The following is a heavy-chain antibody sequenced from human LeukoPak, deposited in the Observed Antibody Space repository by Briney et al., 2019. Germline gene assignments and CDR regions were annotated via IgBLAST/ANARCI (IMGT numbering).Heavy chain of an antibody. J-gene: IGHJ2*01. CDR1: GGSISSGASD. V-gene: IGHV4-31*03. CDR3: ARAARQGFTMIVVPFFYFDL. Sequence: KTSETLSLTCTVSGGSISSGASDWGWIRQHPKRGLEWVGYINHSRSTYYNPSLGSRVTMSVDTSKNQFSLKLSSVTAADAAVYYCARAARQGFTMIVVPFFYFDLWGRGTLVTVSS. D-gene: IGHD3-22*01. CDR2: INHSRST.